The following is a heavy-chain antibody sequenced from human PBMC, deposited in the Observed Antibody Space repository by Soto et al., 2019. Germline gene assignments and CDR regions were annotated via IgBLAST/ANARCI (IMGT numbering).Heavy chain of an antibody. D-gene: IGHD6-6*01. J-gene: IGHJ1*01. V-gene: IGHV1-8*01. CDR2: MNPNSGNT. CDR1: GYTFTSYD. Sequence: QVQLVQSGAEVKKPGASVKVSCKASGYTFTSYDINWVRQATGQGLEWMGWMNPNSGNTGYAQKFQGRVTMTRNTSISTAYMELSSLRSEDTAVYYCARGPYSSSSLIESQYFQHWGQGPLVTVSS. CDR3: ARGPYSSSSLIESQYFQH.